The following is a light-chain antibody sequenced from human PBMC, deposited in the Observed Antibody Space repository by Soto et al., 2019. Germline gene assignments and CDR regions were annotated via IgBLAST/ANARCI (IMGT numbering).Light chain of an antibody. CDR2: RDN. CDR1: SSNIGRNY. V-gene: IGLV1-47*01. Sequence: LNQPTSASVTSGRRVTISCSGSSSNIGRNYVYWYQQRPGTAPKLLIYRDNQRPSGVPDRFSGSKPGTSASLAISGLRSDDEADYYCAAWDDSLRNYVFGTGTKVTVL. CDR3: AAWDDSLRNYV. J-gene: IGLJ1*01.